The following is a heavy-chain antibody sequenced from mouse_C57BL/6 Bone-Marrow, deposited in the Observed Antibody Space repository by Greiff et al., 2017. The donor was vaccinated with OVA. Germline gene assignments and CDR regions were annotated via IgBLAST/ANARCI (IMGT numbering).Heavy chain of an antibody. V-gene: IGHV5-2*01. Sequence: DVKLVESGGGLVQPGESLKLSCESNEYEFPSHDMSWVRKTPEKRLELVAAINSDGGSTYYPDTMERRFIISRDNTKKTLYLQMSSLRSEDTALYYCARTIVTTAWFAYWGQGTLVTVSA. CDR3: ARTIVTTAWFAY. CDR1: EYEFPSHD. CDR2: INSDGGST. D-gene: IGHD2-5*01. J-gene: IGHJ3*01.